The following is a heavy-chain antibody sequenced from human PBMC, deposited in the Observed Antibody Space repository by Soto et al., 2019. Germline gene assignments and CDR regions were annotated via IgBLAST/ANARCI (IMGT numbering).Heavy chain of an antibody. V-gene: IGHV1-18*01. J-gene: IGHJ4*01. Sequence: SSVKVSCKASGYTFTSYGISWVRQAPGQGLEWMGWISAYNGNTNYAQKLQGRVTMTTDTSTSTAYMELRSLRSDDTAVYYCARHKDSDNSSRYYPDYSSHGTRVTVS. CDR1: GYTFTSYG. D-gene: IGHD3-22*01. CDR2: ISAYNGNT. CDR3: ARHKDSDNSSRYYPDY.